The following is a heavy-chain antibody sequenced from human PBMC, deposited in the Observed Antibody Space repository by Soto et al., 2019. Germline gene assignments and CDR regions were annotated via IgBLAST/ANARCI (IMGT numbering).Heavy chain of an antibody. CDR2: IGTAGDT. V-gene: IGHV3-13*01. J-gene: IGHJ4*02. D-gene: IGHD3-3*01. CDR3: ARSTYDFWSGYSGYYFDY. CDR1: GFTFSSYD. Sequence: EVQLVESGGGLVQPGGSLRLSCAASGFTFSSYDMHWVRQATGKGLEWVSAIGTAGDTYYPGSVKGRFTFSRENAKNSLYLQMNSLRAEDTAVYYCARSTYDFWSGYSGYYFDYWGQGTLVTVSS.